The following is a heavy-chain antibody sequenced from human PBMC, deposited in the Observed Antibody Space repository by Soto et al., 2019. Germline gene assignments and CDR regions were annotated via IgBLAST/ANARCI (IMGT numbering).Heavy chain of an antibody. Sequence: GSMKGSCKASGYTFTPYDINWVRQATGQRVGGMGWMNPNSGNTGYAQKFQGRVTMTRNTSISTAYMELSSLRSEDTAVYYCARNLWGCSSTSCYHDAFDIWGQGTMVTVSS. CDR1: GYTFTPYD. D-gene: IGHD2-2*01. J-gene: IGHJ3*02. CDR2: MNPNSGNT. CDR3: ARNLWGCSSTSCYHDAFDI. V-gene: IGHV1-8*01.